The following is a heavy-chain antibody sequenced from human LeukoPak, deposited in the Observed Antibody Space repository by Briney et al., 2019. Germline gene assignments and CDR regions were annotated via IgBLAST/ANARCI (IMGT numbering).Heavy chain of an antibody. D-gene: IGHD3-22*01. V-gene: IGHV3-30*04. CDR3: AKGTYYYDSSGYQFFDY. Sequence: GGSLRLSCAASGFTFTSYAIHWVRQAPGKGLEQAPGKGLEWVAVISYDGSNKYYADSVKGRFTISRDNSKNTLYLQMNSLRAEDTAVYYCAKGTYYYDSSGYQFFDYWGQGTLVTVSS. CDR1: GFTFTSYA. CDR2: ISYDGSNK. J-gene: IGHJ4*02.